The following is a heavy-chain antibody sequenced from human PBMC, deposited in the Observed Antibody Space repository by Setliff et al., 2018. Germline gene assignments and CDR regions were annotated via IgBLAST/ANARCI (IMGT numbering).Heavy chain of an antibody. Sequence: GGSLKLSCSASGFTFSSLWMAWVRQAPGKGLEWVANINQGGSDQFYVESVKGRFTISRDNAKNSLYLQMNSLRVEDTAVYYCARDVFDFRTGQAGPWGQGTLVTVSS. D-gene: IGHD3-3*01. J-gene: IGHJ5*02. CDR3: ARDVFDFRTGQAGP. CDR2: INQGGSDQ. CDR1: GFTFSSLW. V-gene: IGHV3-7*01.